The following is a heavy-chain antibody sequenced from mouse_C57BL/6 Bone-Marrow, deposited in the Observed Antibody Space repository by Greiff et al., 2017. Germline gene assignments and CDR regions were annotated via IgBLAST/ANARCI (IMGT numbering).Heavy chain of an antibody. J-gene: IGHJ3*01. V-gene: IGHV5-4*01. CDR1: GFTFSSYA. CDR3: ARDGGFAY. CDR2: ISDGGSYT. Sequence: DVMLVESGGGLVKPGGSLKLSCAASGFTFSSYAMSWVRQTPEKRLEWVATISDGGSYTYYPDNLKGRFTISRDNAKNNLYLQMSHLKSEDTAMYYCARDGGFAYWGQGTLVTVSA.